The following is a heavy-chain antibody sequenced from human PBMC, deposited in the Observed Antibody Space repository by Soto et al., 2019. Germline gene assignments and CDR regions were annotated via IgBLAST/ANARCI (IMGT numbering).Heavy chain of an antibody. D-gene: IGHD3-3*01. V-gene: IGHV4-4*07. CDR1: GVAINSYD. J-gene: IGHJ5*02. Sequence: SDTLSLTCTFSGVAINSYDLTWIRQPAGKGLEWIGRIYSSGSTKYNPSLQSRVTMSLDTSKNQFSLRLTSVTAADTAVYYCARGQRFSDWFDPWGQGTLVNVSS. CDR2: IYSSGST. CDR3: ARGQRFSDWFDP.